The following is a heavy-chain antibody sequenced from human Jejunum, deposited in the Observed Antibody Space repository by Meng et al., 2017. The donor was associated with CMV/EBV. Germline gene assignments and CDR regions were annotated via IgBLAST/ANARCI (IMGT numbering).Heavy chain of an antibody. CDR2: IDDSSDYI. D-gene: IGHD6-13*01. J-gene: IGHJ4*02. V-gene: IGHV3-21*01. Sequence: CAASEFTFSSYSMNWVRQAPGKGLEWVSSIDDSSDYIYYADSVKGRFTISRDNAKNSLYLQMNSLRAEDTGVYFCASSSIWYLYYFDYWGQGTLVTVSS. CDR3: ASSSIWYLYYFDY. CDR1: EFTFSSYS.